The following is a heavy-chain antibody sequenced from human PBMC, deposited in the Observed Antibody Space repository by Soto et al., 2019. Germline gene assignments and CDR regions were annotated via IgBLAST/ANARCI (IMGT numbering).Heavy chain of an antibody. J-gene: IGHJ4*02. CDR2: IWYDGSNK. CDR3: ARDRYGRFLEWLFNY. D-gene: IGHD3-3*01. Sequence: QVQLVESGGGVVQPGRSLRLSCAASGFTFSSYGMHWVRQAPGKGLEWVAVIWYDGSNKYYADSVKGRFTISRDNSKNPLYLQMNSLRAEDTAVYYCARDRYGRFLEWLFNYWGQGTMVTVSS. V-gene: IGHV3-33*01. CDR1: GFTFSSYG.